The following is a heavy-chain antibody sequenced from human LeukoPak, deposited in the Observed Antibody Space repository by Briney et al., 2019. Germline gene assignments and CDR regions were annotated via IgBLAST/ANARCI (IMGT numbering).Heavy chain of an antibody. D-gene: IGHD5-12*01. Sequence: GGSLRLSCAASGFTVSSNYMSWVRQAPGKGLEWVSVIYSGGSAYYADSVKGRFTISRDNSKNTLYLQMNSLRAEDTAVYYCARDLFGGRPYSGYGYWGQGTLVTVSS. CDR2: IYSGGSA. J-gene: IGHJ4*02. CDR3: ARDLFGGRPYSGYGY. V-gene: IGHV3-66*01. CDR1: GFTVSSNY.